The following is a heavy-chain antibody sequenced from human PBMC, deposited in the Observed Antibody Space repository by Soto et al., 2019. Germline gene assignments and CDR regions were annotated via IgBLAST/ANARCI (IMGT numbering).Heavy chain of an antibody. V-gene: IGHV3-23*01. D-gene: IGHD2-2*01. CDR3: ARDCSSSSCSVWHY. CDR2: ITGSADKT. J-gene: IGHJ4*02. CDR1: GFRLSNYA. Sequence: GGSLRLSCAASGFRLSNYAMTWVRPAPGKGLEWVSGITGSADKTYYADSVKGRFIISRDNSKNTLYLQMNSLRAEDTALYYCARDCSSSSCSVWHYWGQGTLVTVSS.